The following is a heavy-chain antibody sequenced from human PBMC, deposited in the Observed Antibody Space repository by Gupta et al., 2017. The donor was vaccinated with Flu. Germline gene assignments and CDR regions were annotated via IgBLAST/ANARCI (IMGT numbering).Heavy chain of an antibody. CDR2: IKSKSDGGTI. J-gene: IGHJ4*02. Sequence: DVQLVESGGGLVEPGGSLRVPCAASGFIFTNAWMTWVRQAPGEGLEWVGRIKSKSDGGTIEYAAPVEGRFTISRDDSKNTLSLQMNSLKTEDTAVYYCTAGYSNFAVWGQGTRVTVSS. D-gene: IGHD4-11*01. CDR1: GFIFTNAW. V-gene: IGHV3-15*01. CDR3: TAGYSNFAV.